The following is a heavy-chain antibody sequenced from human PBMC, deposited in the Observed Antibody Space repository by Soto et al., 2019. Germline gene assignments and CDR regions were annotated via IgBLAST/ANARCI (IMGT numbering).Heavy chain of an antibody. J-gene: IGHJ6*02. Sequence: SLRLSCAASGFTFSTYWMHWIRQVPGKGLEWVSRINSDASHTYYADSLKGRFTISRDNAKNSLYLQMNSLRAEETALYYCAKDLSRYYYYGMDVWGQGTTVTVTS. CDR3: AKDLSRYYYYGMDV. CDR2: INSDASHT. CDR1: GFTFSTYW. V-gene: IGHV3-74*01.